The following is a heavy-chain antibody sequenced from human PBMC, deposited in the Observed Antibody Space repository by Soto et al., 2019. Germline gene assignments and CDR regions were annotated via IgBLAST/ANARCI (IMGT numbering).Heavy chain of an antibody. D-gene: IGHD3-10*01. J-gene: IGHJ4*02. CDR3: AKDRHYYGSGSYSWDY. V-gene: IGHV3-23*01. Sequence: PGGSLRLSCAASGFTFSSYAMSWVRQAPGRGLEWVSAISGSGGSTYYADSVKGRFTISRDNSKNTLYLQMNSLRAEDTAVYYCAKDRHYYGSGSYSWDYWGQGTLVTVSS. CDR2: ISGSGGST. CDR1: GFTFSSYA.